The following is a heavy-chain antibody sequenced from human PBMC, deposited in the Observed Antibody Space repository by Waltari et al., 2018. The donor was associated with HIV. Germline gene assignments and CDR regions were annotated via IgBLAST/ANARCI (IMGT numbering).Heavy chain of an antibody. J-gene: IGHJ4*02. Sequence: EVQLVQSGAEVKKPGESLKISCKGSGYSFTSYWIGWVRQVPGKALEWMGDILPGDAETRYNPSFQGQITISTDKSISTAYLRWSSLKASDTAMYYCARASQWLEGVVDYWGQGTLVTVSS. CDR2: ILPGDAET. CDR3: ARASQWLEGVVDY. V-gene: IGHV5-51*01. CDR1: GYSFTSYW. D-gene: IGHD6-19*01.